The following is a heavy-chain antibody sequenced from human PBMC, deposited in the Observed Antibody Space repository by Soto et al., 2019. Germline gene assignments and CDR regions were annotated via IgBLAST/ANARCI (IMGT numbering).Heavy chain of an antibody. D-gene: IGHD3-22*01. J-gene: IGHJ4*02. V-gene: IGHV4-39*01. CDR3: ARLKTTYYYDSSGYYPPATFDY. CDR2: IYYSGST. Sequence: PSETLSLTGTVSGGSISSSSYYWGWIRQPPGKGLEWIGSIYYSGSTYYNPSLKSRVTISVDTSKNQFSLKLSSVTAADTAVYYCARLKTTYYYDSSGYYPPATFDYWGQGTLVTVSS. CDR1: GGSISSSSYY.